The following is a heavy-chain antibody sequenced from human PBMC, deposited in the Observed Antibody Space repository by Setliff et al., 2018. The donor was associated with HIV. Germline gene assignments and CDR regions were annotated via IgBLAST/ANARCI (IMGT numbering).Heavy chain of an antibody. V-gene: IGHV4-4*02. CDR3: ARHRKDDYFLTAYFDS. CDR2: IYHSGST. D-gene: IGHD4-17*01. J-gene: IGHJ4*02. Sequence: SETLSLTCAVSGGSISSSNWWSWVRQPPGKGLEWIGEIYHSGSTNYNPSLKSRVTISVDTSEIQFSLKLSSVTATDTAVYYCARHRKDDYFLTAYFDSLGQGALVTV. CDR1: GGSISSSNW.